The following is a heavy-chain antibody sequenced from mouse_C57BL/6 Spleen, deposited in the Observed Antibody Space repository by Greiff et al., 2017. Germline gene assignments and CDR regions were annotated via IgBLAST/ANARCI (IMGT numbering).Heavy chain of an antibody. J-gene: IGHJ2*01. CDR3: ARQGYYGSSYLDY. V-gene: IGHV5-9*01. D-gene: IGHD1-1*01. CDR1: GFTFSSYT. Sequence: DVQLVESGGGLVKPGGSLKLSCAASGFTFSSYTMSWVRQTPEKRLEWVATISGGGGNTYYPDSVKGRFTISRDNAKNTLYLQMSSLRSEDTALYYCARQGYYGSSYLDYWGQGTTLTVSS. CDR2: ISGGGGNT.